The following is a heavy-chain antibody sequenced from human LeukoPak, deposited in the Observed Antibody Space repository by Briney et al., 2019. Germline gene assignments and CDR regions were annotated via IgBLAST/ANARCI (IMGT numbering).Heavy chain of an antibody. V-gene: IGHV1-24*01. J-gene: IGHJ1*01. CDR2: LDPADGER. CDR1: GYSLNELS. Sequence: ASVRVSCEVSGYSLNELSIHWVRQAPGQGLEWMGRLDPADGERIYAQKFQGRVTMTEDTSTDTAYMELSSLRSEDTAVYYCAAGTPWQLLGLEHWGQGTLVTVSS. D-gene: IGHD1-26*01. CDR3: AAGTPWQLLGLEH.